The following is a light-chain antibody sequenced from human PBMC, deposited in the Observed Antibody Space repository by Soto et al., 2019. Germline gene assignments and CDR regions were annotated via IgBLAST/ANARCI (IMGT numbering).Light chain of an antibody. Sequence: QSALTQPPSVSGSPGQSVTISCTGTSSDVGSYNRVSWYQQPPGTAPKLMIYEVSNRPSGVPDRFSGSKSGNTASLTISGLQAEDEADDYCSSYTSSSTYVFGPGTQVTVL. CDR2: EVS. V-gene: IGLV2-18*02. J-gene: IGLJ1*01. CDR3: SSYTSSSTYV. CDR1: SSDVGSYNR.